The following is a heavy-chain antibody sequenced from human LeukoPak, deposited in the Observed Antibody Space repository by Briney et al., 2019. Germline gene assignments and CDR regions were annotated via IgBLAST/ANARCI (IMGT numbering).Heavy chain of an antibody. D-gene: IGHD3-22*01. CDR1: GFTFSSYG. CDR3: ASTVVAPFDY. Sequence: GGSLRLSCAASGFTFSSYGIHWVRLAPGKGLEWVAVISDDGTRKFYADSVQGRFTISRDNSKNTLYLQMNSLRAEDTAVYYCASTVVAPFDYWGQGTLATVSS. CDR2: ISDDGTRK. V-gene: IGHV3-30*03. J-gene: IGHJ4*02.